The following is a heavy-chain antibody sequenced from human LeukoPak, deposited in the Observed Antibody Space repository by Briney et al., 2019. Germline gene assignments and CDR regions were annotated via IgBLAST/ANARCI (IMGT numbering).Heavy chain of an antibody. CDR1: GYTFTGYY. Sequence: ASVKVSCKASGYTFTGYYMHWVRQAPGQGLEWMGWINPNSGGTNYAQKFQGWVTMTRDTSISTAYMELSRLRSDDTAVYYCARGRQTDYYGMDVWGQGTTVTVSS. CDR3: ARGRQTDYYGMDV. D-gene: IGHD1-1*01. CDR2: INPNSGGT. J-gene: IGHJ6*02. V-gene: IGHV1-2*04.